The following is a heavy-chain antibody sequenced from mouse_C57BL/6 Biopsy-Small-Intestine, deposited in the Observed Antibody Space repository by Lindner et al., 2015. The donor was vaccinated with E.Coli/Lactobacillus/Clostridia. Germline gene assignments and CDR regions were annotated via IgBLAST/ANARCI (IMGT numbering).Heavy chain of an antibody. CDR2: INPNSGGT. CDR3: AREGDRSKSFDY. CDR1: GYTFSGYY. Sequence: SVKVSCKASGYTFSGYYMHWVRQAPGQGLEWMGWINPNSGGTRYAQRFQGRVTMTRETSISTVYMDLSRLGSDDTAVYYCAREGDRSKSFDYWGQGTLVTVSS. D-gene: IGHD2-14*01. J-gene: IGHJ4*01. V-gene: IGHV1-72*04.